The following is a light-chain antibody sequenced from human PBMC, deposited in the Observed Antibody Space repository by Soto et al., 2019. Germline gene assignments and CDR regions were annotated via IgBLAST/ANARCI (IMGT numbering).Light chain of an antibody. CDR1: SNNFGGYNY. V-gene: IGLV2-8*01. CDR3: NSYAGGNSPYV. CDR2: EVT. Sequence: QSVLTQPPPASGSPGQSVTISFPGTSNNFGGYNYVSWYQQHPGRAPKLIIYEVTQRPSGVPDRFSGSKSGNTASLTVSGLQAEDEADYYGNSYAGGNSPYVFGTGTKVTVL. J-gene: IGLJ1*01.